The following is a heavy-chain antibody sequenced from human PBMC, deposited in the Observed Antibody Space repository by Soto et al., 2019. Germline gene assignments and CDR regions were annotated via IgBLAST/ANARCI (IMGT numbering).Heavy chain of an antibody. CDR1: GYTFTSYA. V-gene: IGHV1-18*01. J-gene: IGHJ2*01. Sequence: QVQLVQSGAEVKKPGASVKVSCRASGYTFTSYAISWVRQAPGQGLEWMGWISGNTGDPRYAQKLQGRVTMTTDTSTSTVYMELRRLRSDDTAVYYCARVDWENGYWYFDLWGRGTLVTVSS. D-gene: IGHD3-9*01. CDR3: ARVDWENGYWYFDL. CDR2: ISGNTGDP.